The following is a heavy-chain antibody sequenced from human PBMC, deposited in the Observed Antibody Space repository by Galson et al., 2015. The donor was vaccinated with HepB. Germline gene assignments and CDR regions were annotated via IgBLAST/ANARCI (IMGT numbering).Heavy chain of an antibody. J-gene: IGHJ4*02. Sequence: SLRLSCAASGFTFNNHWMNWVRQAPGKGLEWVANINQFGSEENYVDSVKGRFTISRDSAKNSLYLQMNNLRAEDTAVYYCARRYFDYWGQGTLVTVSS. CDR2: INQFGSEE. CDR3: ARRYFDY. CDR1: GFTFNNHW. V-gene: IGHV3-7*01.